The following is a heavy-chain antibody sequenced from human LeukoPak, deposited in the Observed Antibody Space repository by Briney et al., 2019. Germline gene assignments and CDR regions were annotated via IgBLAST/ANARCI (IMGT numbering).Heavy chain of an antibody. CDR3: VREYYYGSGSYLYYFDY. D-gene: IGHD3-10*01. Sequence: PGGSLRLSCAASGFTFSDYYMSWIRQAPGKGLEWVSYISSSGSTIYYADSVKGRFTISRDNAKNSLYLQMNSLRAEDTAVYYCVREYYYGSGSYLYYFDYWGQGTLVTVSS. CDR1: GFTFSDYY. CDR2: ISSSGSTI. V-gene: IGHV3-11*04. J-gene: IGHJ4*02.